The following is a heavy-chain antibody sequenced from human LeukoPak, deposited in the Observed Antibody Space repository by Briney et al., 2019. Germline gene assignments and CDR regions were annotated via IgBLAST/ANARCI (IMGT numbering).Heavy chain of an antibody. D-gene: IGHD1-26*01. CDR2: INPNSGGT. J-gene: IGHJ4*02. CDR1: GYTFTEYY. Sequence: GASVKVSCKASGYTFTEYYMHWVRQAPGQGLEWMGWINPNSGGTNYAQKFQDRVTMTRDTSISTAYMELSGLTSDDTAVYYCARVGATGYWGQGTLVTVSS. CDR3: ARVGATGY. V-gene: IGHV1-2*02.